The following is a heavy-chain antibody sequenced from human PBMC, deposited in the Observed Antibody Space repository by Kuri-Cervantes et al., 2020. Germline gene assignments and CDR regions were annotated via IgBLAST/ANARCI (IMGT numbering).Heavy chain of an antibody. J-gene: IGHJ4*02. CDR2: IIPIFGTA. Sequence: SVKVSCKASGGTFSSYAISWVRQAPGQGLEWMGGIIPIFGTANYAQKLQGRVTMTTDTSTSTAYMELRSPRSDDTAVYYCAREPADTNYFDYWGQGTLVTVSS. D-gene: IGHD5/OR15-5a*01. CDR1: GGTFSSYA. CDR3: AREPADTNYFDY. V-gene: IGHV1-69*05.